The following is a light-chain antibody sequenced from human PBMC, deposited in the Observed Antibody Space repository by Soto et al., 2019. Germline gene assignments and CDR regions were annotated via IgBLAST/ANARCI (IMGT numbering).Light chain of an antibody. J-gene: IGKJ2*01. CDR2: GAS. V-gene: IGKV3-20*01. Sequence: EIVLTQSPGTLSLSPGERVTLSCRASQSVSSTYLAWYQQKPGQAPRLLIYGASSRATGIPDRFSGSGSGTDLTLTICRLEPEDFAVYYCQQYDNSLYTFGQGTKLEIK. CDR1: QSVSSTY. CDR3: QQYDNSLYT.